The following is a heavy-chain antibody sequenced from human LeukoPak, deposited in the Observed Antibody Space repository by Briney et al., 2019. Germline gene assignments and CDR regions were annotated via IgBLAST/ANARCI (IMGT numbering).Heavy chain of an antibody. J-gene: IGHJ6*03. CDR3: ARSILRYYYYYMDV. CDR1: GYTFTSYG. CDR2: ISAYNGNT. D-gene: IGHD3-3*01. Sequence: ASVKVSCKASGYTFTSYGISWVRQAPGQGLEWMGWISAYNGNTNYAQKLQGRVTMTTDTSTSTAYMELRSLRSDDTAVYYCARSILRYYYYYMDVWGKGTTVTVSS. V-gene: IGHV1-18*01.